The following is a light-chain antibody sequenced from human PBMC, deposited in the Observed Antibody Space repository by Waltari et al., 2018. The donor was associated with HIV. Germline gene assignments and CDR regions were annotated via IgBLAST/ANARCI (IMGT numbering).Light chain of an antibody. CDR1: SLRSFF. J-gene: IGLJ1*01. CDR3: HSRDTNGERYV. V-gene: IGLV3-19*01. Sequence: SSELTQDPIVSVALGQTIKITCQADSLRSFFANWYQHRPGQAPQLVVYGGNRRPSGIPDRFSASNSGNTSSLNISKSEAGDEADYFCHSRDTNGERYVFGGGTRVNVL. CDR2: GGN.